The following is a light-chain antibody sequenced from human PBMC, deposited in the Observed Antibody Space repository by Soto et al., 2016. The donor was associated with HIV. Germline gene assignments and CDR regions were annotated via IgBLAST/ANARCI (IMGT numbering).Light chain of an antibody. V-gene: IGKV1-5*03. Sequence: DIQMTQSPSSLSASVGDRVTITCRASQSISSYLNWYQQKPGKAPKLLIYKASSLESGVPSRFSGGGSGTEFTLTISGLQPDDFATYYCHQYHTYWTFGQGTKVDIK. CDR2: KAS. J-gene: IGKJ1*01. CDR1: QSISSY. CDR3: HQYHTYWT.